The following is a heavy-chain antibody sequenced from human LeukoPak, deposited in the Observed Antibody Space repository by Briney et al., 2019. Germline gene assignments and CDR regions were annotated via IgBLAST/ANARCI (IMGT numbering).Heavy chain of an antibody. J-gene: IGHJ6*02. CDR2: INPNSGGP. D-gene: IGHD3-9*01. CDR1: GCTFTGYF. CDR3: ARSTYIYDKVYYCYGMDG. Sequence: ASVTVSCQASGCTFTGYFMHWLRQAPGQGLEWMGWINPNSGGPNYAQRFQGRVTMRRDTSSRLAYMAPSRLRADEEAVYFCARSTYIYDKVYYCYGMDGWLQGTTVAVP. V-gene: IGHV1-2*02.